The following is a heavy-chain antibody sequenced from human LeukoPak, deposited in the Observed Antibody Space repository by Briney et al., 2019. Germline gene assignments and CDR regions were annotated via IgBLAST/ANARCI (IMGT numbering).Heavy chain of an antibody. Sequence: GGSLRLSCATFGFTFSNYSMYWVRQAPGKGLQWVTYIRSDGNQKDYTDSVKGRFTISRDDSKNTLYLQMNSLSAEDTAVYYCAKPGPGGPPAYFDSWGQGTLVTVSS. D-gene: IGHD1-26*01. CDR2: IRSDGNQK. V-gene: IGHV3-30*02. CDR1: GFTFSNYS. CDR3: AKPGPGGPPAYFDS. J-gene: IGHJ4*02.